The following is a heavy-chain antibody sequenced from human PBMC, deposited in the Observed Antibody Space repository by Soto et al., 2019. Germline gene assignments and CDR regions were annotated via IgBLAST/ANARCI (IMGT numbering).Heavy chain of an antibody. Sequence: PSETLSLTCTVSGGSISSSSYYWGWIRLPPGKGLEWIGSIYYSGSTYYNPSLKSRVTISVDTSKNQFSLKLSSVTAADTAVYYGARHGFAKSRDIVVAPAAPSQNIWLDPWGQETLVTVSS. V-gene: IGHV4-39*01. CDR1: GGSISSSSYY. D-gene: IGHD2-2*01. J-gene: IGHJ5*02. CDR2: IYYSGST. CDR3: ARHGFAKSRDIVVAPAAPSQNIWLDP.